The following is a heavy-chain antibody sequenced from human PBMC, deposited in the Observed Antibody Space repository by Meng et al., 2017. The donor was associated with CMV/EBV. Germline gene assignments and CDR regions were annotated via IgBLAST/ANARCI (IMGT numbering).Heavy chain of an antibody. Sequence: GESLKISCAASGLTFSSYGMHWVHQAPGKGLEWVAFIRYDGSNKYYADSVKGRFTISRDNSKNTLYLQMNSLRAEDTAVYYCAKDQWFGELLYYYYCMDVWGQGTTVTVSS. CDR2: IRYDGSNK. V-gene: IGHV3-30*02. CDR3: AKDQWFGELLYYYYCMDV. CDR1: GLTFSSYG. D-gene: IGHD3-10*01. J-gene: IGHJ6*02.